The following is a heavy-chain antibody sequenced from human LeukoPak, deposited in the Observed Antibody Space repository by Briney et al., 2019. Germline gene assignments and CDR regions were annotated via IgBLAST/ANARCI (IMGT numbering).Heavy chain of an antibody. CDR2: INHSGST. CDR3: ARDVNYYDSSGYPLP. J-gene: IGHJ5*02. D-gene: IGHD3-22*01. Sequence: SETLSLTCAVYGGSFSGYYWSWIRQPPGKGLEWIGEINHSGSTNYNPSLKSRVTISVDTSKNQFSLKLSFVTAADTAVYYRARDVNYYDSSGYPLPWGQGTLVTVSS. CDR1: GGSFSGYY. V-gene: IGHV4-34*01.